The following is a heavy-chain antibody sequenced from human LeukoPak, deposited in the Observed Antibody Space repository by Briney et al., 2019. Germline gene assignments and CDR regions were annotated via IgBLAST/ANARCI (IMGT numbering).Heavy chain of an antibody. J-gene: IGHJ3*02. V-gene: IGHV3-23*01. CDR1: GFNFNNYA. CDR3: AKDFWQRLVDAFDI. CDR2: ISGSGGST. Sequence: GGSLRLSCAASGFNFNNYAMNWARQALGKGLEWVSAISGSGGSTYYADSVKGRFTISRDNSKNTLYLQMNSLRAEDTAVYYCAKDFWQRLVDAFDIWGQGTMVTVSS. D-gene: IGHD6-13*01.